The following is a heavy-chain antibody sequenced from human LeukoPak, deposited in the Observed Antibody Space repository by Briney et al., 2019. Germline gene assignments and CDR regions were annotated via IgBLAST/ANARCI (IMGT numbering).Heavy chain of an antibody. D-gene: IGHD3-10*02. Sequence: GGSLRLSCAASGFTFDGYAMHWVRQTPGKGLEWVSSISWNNNHIDYADSVKGRFTISRDNAKNSLYLQMNSLRAEDTAVYYCAELGITMIGGVWGKGTTVTISS. J-gene: IGHJ6*04. CDR2: ISWNNNHI. CDR1: GFTFDGYA. V-gene: IGHV3-9*01. CDR3: AELGITMIGGV.